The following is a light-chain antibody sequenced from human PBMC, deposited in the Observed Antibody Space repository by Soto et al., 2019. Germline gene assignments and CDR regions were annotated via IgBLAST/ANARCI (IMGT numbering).Light chain of an antibody. CDR1: QSVSSSY. CDR2: GAS. Sequence: EIVLTQSPGTLSLSPGERATLSCRASQSVSSSYLAWYQQKPGQAPRFLIYGASSRATGIPDRFSGSGSGTDFTLTISRLEPEDFAVYYCQQCGSSPLTFGGGTKVEVK. CDR3: QQCGSSPLT. J-gene: IGKJ4*01. V-gene: IGKV3-20*01.